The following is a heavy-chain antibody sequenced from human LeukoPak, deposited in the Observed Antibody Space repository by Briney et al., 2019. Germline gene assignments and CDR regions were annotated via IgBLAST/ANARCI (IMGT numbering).Heavy chain of an antibody. D-gene: IGHD3-22*01. CDR1: GGSISNNNW. Sequence: SETLSLTCTVSGGSISNNNWWSWVRQPPGKGPEWIGEIFPSGSTNYNPSLRSRLTISIDKSKNQFSLKLTSVTAADTAVYYCATYYDTGGYKFNYWGQGTLGTVSS. J-gene: IGHJ4*02. V-gene: IGHV4-4*02. CDR2: IFPSGST. CDR3: ATYYDTGGYKFNY.